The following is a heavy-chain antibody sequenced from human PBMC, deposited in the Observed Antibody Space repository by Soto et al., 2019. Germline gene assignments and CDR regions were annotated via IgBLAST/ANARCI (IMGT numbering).Heavy chain of an antibody. D-gene: IGHD3-22*01. V-gene: IGHV1-69*13. Sequence: GASVNVSCKASGGTFSSYAISWVRQAPGQGLEWMGGIIPIFGTANYAQKFQGRVTITADESTSTAYMELSSLRSEDTAVYYCARDYYYVSSGYSLAFYYWCQGPLVTGS. CDR2: IIPIFGTA. CDR1: GGTFSSYA. J-gene: IGHJ4*02. CDR3: ARDYYYVSSGYSLAFYY.